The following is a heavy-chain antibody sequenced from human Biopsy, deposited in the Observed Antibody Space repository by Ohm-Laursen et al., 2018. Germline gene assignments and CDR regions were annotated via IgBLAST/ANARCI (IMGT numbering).Heavy chain of an antibody. CDR1: GFTFFTYW. V-gene: IGHV3-11*01. CDR2: ITSGGSTT. CDR3: ARDVEGFYSYAMDV. D-gene: IGHD5-24*01. J-gene: IGHJ6*02. Sequence: SLRLSCTASGFTFFTYWMSWIRQAPGKGLEWVSYITSGGSTTDYADSVKGRFTISRDNAKSSLFLQMNSLRAKDTAVYYCARDVEGFYSYAMDVWGQGTTVTVSS.